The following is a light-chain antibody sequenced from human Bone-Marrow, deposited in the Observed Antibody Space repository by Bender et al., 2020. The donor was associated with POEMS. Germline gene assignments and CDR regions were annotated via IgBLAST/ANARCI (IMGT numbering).Light chain of an antibody. Sequence: QSALTQPRSVSGSPGQSVTISCTGTSSDVGGYDFVSWYQQHPGKAPKLMIYDVSNRPSGVSNRFSGSKSGNTASLTISGLQAEDEADYFCTSHTSTSTPYVFGTGTRVTVV. V-gene: IGLV2-14*01. CDR3: TSHTSTSTPYV. J-gene: IGLJ1*01. CDR2: DVS. CDR1: SSDVGGYDF.